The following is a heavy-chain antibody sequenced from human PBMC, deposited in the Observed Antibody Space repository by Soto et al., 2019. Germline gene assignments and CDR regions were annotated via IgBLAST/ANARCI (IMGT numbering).Heavy chain of an antibody. CDR1: GYTFSNYW. Sequence: PGESLKISCKGSGYTFSNYWIGWVRQMPGKGLEWMGIIYHGDSDTRYSPSFQGQVTISADKSISTAYLQWSSLKASDTAMYYFARSGDSRKQNYYYYGMDVWGQGTTVTVSS. J-gene: IGHJ6*02. CDR2: IYHGDSDT. D-gene: IGHD5-12*01. CDR3: ARSGDSRKQNYYYYGMDV. V-gene: IGHV5-51*01.